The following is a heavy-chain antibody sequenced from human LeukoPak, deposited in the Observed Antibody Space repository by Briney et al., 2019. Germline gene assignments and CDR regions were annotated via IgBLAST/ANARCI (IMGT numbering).Heavy chain of an antibody. Sequence: GGSLRLSCAASGFTFSSYAMNWVRQPPGKGLEWVSIISGSGDSTYYADSVKGRFTISRDNAKNSVYLQMNSLRAEDTAVYYCARDRYGVAAQGNWFDPWGQGTLVTVAS. CDR1: GFTFSSYA. CDR3: ARDRYGVAAQGNWFDP. V-gene: IGHV3-23*01. D-gene: IGHD6-13*01. J-gene: IGHJ5*02. CDR2: ISGSGDST.